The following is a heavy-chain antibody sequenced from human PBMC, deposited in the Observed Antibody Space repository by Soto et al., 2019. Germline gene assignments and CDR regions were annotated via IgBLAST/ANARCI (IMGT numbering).Heavy chain of an antibody. CDR2: INTYNGNT. D-gene: IGHD6-13*01. CDR1: GYTFTNYG. CDR3: ARDLLYSTRATVRVDI. V-gene: IGHV1-18*01. Sequence: VQLVQSGVEVKKPGASVKVSCKASGYTFTNYGISWVRQAPGQGLEWMGWINTYNGNTNYAQKVQGRVTMTTETSTSTAYMELRSLRSDDAAVYYCARDLLYSTRATVRVDIWGQGTMLTFSS. J-gene: IGHJ3*02.